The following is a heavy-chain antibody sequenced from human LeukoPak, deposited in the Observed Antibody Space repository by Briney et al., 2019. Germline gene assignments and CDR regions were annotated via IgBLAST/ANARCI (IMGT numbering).Heavy chain of an antibody. V-gene: IGHV3-23*01. CDR1: GFTFSSYA. Sequence: GGSLGLSCAASGFTFSSYAMSWVRQAPGKGLEWVSAISGSGGSTYYADSVKGRFTISRDNAKNSLSLQMNSLRAEDTAVYYCAREISGEGFDYWGQGTLVTVSS. D-gene: IGHD7-27*01. J-gene: IGHJ4*02. CDR2: ISGSGGST. CDR3: AREISGEGFDY.